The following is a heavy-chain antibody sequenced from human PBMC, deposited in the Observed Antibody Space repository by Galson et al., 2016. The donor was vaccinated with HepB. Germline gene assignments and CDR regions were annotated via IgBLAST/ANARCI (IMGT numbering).Heavy chain of an antibody. J-gene: IGHJ6*02. CDR2: ISSGGGPT. V-gene: IGHV3-11*01. D-gene: IGHD5-18*01. Sequence: SLRLSCAASGFRFSDHYMSWIRQVPGKGLESIARISSGGGPTYYAESVRGRFTISRDDAKNSLHLQLDSLRAEDTAVYFSARDPDTASKVDVWGQGTSVIVSS. CDR3: ARDPDTASKVDV. CDR1: GFRFSDHY.